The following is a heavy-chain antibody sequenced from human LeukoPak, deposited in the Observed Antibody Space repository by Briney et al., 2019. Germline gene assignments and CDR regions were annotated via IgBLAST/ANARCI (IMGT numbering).Heavy chain of an antibody. D-gene: IGHD3-3*01. Sequence: ASVTVSCKASGYTFTSYDINWVRQATGQGLEWMGWMNPNSGNTGYAQKFQGRVTITRNTSISTAYMELSSLRSEDTAVYYCARVLGFWSGYYRYYYYYMDVWGKGTTVTVSS. CDR2: MNPNSGNT. CDR1: GYTFTSYD. CDR3: ARVLGFWSGYYRYYYYYMDV. V-gene: IGHV1-8*03. J-gene: IGHJ6*03.